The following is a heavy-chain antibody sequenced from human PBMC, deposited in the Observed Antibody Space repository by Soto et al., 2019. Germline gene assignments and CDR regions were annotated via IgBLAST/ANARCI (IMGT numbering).Heavy chain of an antibody. Sequence: QVQLQGSGPGLVKPSQTLSLTCTVSGGSISRGGYYWSWIRQHPGKGLEWIGYIYYGGSTHYNPSLKSRVTISVDTSKNQFSLKLSSVTAADTAVYYCARALTTVTLFDPWGQGTLVTVSS. CDR1: GGSISRGGYY. CDR2: IYYGGST. D-gene: IGHD4-17*01. J-gene: IGHJ5*02. V-gene: IGHV4-31*03. CDR3: ARALTTVTLFDP.